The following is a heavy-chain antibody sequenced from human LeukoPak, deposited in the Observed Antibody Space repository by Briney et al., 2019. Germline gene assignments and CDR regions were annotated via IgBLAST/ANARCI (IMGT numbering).Heavy chain of an antibody. V-gene: IGHV3-23*01. D-gene: IGHD4-23*01. CDR1: GFTFRSYA. CDR2: ISGSGDGT. CDR3: AKAPGFTVVTSFDR. Sequence: PGGSLRLSCEASGFTFRSYAMNWVRQAPGKGLEWVSVISGSGDGTHYADSVKGRFTISRDNSKNTLYLQMNSLRVEDTAVYSCAKAPGFTVVTSFDRWGQGTLVTVSS. J-gene: IGHJ4*02.